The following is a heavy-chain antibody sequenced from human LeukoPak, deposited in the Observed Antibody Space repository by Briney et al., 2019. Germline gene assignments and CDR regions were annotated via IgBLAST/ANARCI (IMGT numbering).Heavy chain of an antibody. D-gene: IGHD3-9*01. CDR3: ARGRRLTGYYDFDY. Sequence: ASVKVSCKASGYTFTSYDVNWVRQATGQGLEWMGWMNPNSGNTGYAQKFQGRVTMTRNTSISTAYMELSSLRSEDTVVYYCARGRRLTGYYDFDYWGQGTLVTVSS. V-gene: IGHV1-8*01. CDR1: GYTFTSYD. CDR2: MNPNSGNT. J-gene: IGHJ4*02.